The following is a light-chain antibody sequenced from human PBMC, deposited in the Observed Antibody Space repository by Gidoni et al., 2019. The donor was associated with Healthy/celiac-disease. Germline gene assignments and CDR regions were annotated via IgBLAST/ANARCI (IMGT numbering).Light chain of an antibody. J-gene: IGKJ4*01. Sequence: HMTERPSSLSASVGDRGAITCRASQSISSYLNWYQQKPGKAPKLLIYAASSLQSGVPSRFSGSGSGTDFTLTISRLQPEDFATYYCQQTFKTPLTFGGGTRLEIK. CDR3: QQTFKTPLT. CDR1: QSISSY. CDR2: AAS. V-gene: IGKV1-39*01.